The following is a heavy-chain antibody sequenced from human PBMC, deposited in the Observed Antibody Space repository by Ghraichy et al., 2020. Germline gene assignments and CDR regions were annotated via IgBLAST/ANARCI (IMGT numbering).Heavy chain of an antibody. J-gene: IGHJ3*02. D-gene: IGHD1-7*01. V-gene: IGHV4-39*01. Sequence: SETLSLTCTVSGGSISTSSYYWGWIRQPPGKGLEWIGSIYYSGTTYHNPSLESRLTISVDTSKNQFSLKLSSVTAAGTAVYYCASSRRGNWNYAFDIWGQGTVVTVSS. CDR3: ASSRRGNWNYAFDI. CDR1: GGSISTSSYY. CDR2: IYYSGTT.